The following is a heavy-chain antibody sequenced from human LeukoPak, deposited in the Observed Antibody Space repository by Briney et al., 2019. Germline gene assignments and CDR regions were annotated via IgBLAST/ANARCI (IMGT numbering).Heavy chain of an antibody. CDR2: IIPILGIA. J-gene: IGHJ4*02. CDR3: ARVWRGYSSSWTFDY. Sequence: SVKVSCKASGGTFSSYAISLVRQAPGQGLGWMGRIIPILGIANYAQKFQGRVTITADKSTSTAYMELSSLRSEDTAVYYCARVWRGYSSSWTFDYWGQGTLVTVSS. D-gene: IGHD6-6*01. V-gene: IGHV1-69*04. CDR1: GGTFSSYA.